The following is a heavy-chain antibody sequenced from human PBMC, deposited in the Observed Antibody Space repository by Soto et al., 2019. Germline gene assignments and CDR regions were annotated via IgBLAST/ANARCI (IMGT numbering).Heavy chain of an antibody. V-gene: IGHV1-69*13. Sequence: SVQVSCKASGGTFSAPPINWLRQARWQGLEWLGGIIPTLLTTNNAHKLQGRDTITADESTNTAYMEFSSLRSDDTAVYFCGRGFFGAGRQDYYDYYALDVWGQGTTVTVSS. CDR1: GGTFSAPP. D-gene: IGHD3-10*01. CDR3: GRGFFGAGRQDYYDYYALDV. CDR2: IIPTLLTT. J-gene: IGHJ6*02.